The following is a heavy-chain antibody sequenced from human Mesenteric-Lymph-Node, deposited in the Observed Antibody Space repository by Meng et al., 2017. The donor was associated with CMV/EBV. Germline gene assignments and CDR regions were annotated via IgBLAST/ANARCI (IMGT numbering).Heavy chain of an antibody. CDR1: GFIFSNYW. D-gene: IGHD6-19*01. Sequence: GGSLRLSCAASGFIFSNYWMTWVRQVPGKGLEWVANINQDGSQKYFVDSVKGRFTISRDKSKNTLYLQMNSLRAEDTAVYYCAKDRPTVSSSGWYPGRFDPWGQGTLVTVSS. CDR2: INQDGSQK. CDR3: AKDRPTVSSSGWYPGRFDP. J-gene: IGHJ5*02. V-gene: IGHV3-7*03.